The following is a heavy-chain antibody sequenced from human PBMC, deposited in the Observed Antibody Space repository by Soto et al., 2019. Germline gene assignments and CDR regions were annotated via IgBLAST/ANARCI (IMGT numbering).Heavy chain of an antibody. D-gene: IGHD6-13*01. CDR2: IDPSDSYT. CDR3: ARPGIAAAGTNY. Sequence: LGESLKISCKGSGYSFTSYWISWVRQMPGKGLEWMGRIDPSDSYTNYSPSFQGHVTISADKSISTAYLQWSSLKASDTAMYYCARPGIAAAGTNYWGQGTLVTVSS. J-gene: IGHJ4*02. V-gene: IGHV5-10-1*01. CDR1: GYSFTSYW.